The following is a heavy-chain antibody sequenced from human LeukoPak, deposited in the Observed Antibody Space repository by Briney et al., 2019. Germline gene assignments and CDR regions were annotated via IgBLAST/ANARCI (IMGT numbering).Heavy chain of an antibody. CDR1: GFTFSSYW. CDR3: ARDPSYGIYYYYYYMDV. Sequence: GGSLRLSCAASGFTFSSYWMHWVRQAPGKGLVWVSRINSDGSSTSYADSVKGRFTISRDNAKNTLYLQMNSLRAEDTAVYYCARDPSYGIYYYYYYMDVWGKGTTVTVSS. V-gene: IGHV3-74*01. J-gene: IGHJ6*03. D-gene: IGHD5-18*01. CDR2: INSDGSST.